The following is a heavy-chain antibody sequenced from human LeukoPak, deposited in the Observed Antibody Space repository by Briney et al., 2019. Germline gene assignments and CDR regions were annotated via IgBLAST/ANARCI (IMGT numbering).Heavy chain of an antibody. CDR3: AKDPEF. CDR1: GFTFSTYW. Sequence: GGSLRLSCAASGFTFSTYWMHWVRQAPGKGLVWVSHISTDGSNTNYADSVRGRFTISRDNSKNTLYLQMDSLRAEDTAVYYCAKDPEFWGQGILVTVSS. D-gene: IGHD3-10*01. CDR2: ISTDGSNT. J-gene: IGHJ4*02. V-gene: IGHV3-74*01.